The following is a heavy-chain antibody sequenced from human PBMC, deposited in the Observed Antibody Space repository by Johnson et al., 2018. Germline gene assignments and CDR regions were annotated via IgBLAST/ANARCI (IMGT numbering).Heavy chain of an antibody. D-gene: IGHD7-27*01. CDR2: IYYSGST. CDR3: ARHGEKYFQH. CDR1: GGSISSYY. J-gene: IGHJ1*01. V-gene: IGHV4-59*01. Sequence: QVQLQESGPGLVKPSETLSLTCTVSGGSISSYYWSWIRQPPGKGLEWIGYIYYSGSTNYNPSLKSRVTISVDTSKNQFSLKLSSVTAADRAVFYCARHGEKYFQHWGQGTLGTVSS.